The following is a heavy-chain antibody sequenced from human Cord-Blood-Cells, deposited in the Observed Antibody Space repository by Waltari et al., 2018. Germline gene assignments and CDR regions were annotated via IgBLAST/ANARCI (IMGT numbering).Heavy chain of an antibody. J-gene: IGHJ2*01. D-gene: IGHD6-19*01. CDR1: GGSISSSSYY. CDR2: IYYSGST. Sequence: QLQLQESGPGLVKPSETLSLTCTVSGGSISSSSYYWGWIRQPPGKGLEWIGSIYYSGSTYYNPSLKSRVTISVDTSKNQFSLKLSSVTAADTAVYYCAKYSSGWYWYFDLWGRGTPVTVSS. V-gene: IGHV4-39*01. CDR3: AKYSSGWYWYFDL.